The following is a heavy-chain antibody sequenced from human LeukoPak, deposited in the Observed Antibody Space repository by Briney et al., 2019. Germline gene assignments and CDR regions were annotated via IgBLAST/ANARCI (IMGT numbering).Heavy chain of an antibody. CDR2: ISYDGSNK. V-gene: IGHV3-30*01. CDR1: GFTFSSYA. D-gene: IGHD1-26*01. CDR3: AREGELSYYYYYMDV. J-gene: IGHJ6*03. Sequence: PGESLRLSCAASGFTFSSYAMHWVRQAPGKGLEWVAVISYDGSNKYYADSVKGRFTISRDNSKNTLYLQMNSLRAEDTAVYYCAREGELSYYYYYMDVWGKGTTVTVSS.